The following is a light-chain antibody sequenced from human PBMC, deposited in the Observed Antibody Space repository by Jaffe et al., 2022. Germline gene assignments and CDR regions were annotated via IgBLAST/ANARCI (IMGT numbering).Light chain of an antibody. CDR1: GGSTAGRY. CDR3: QSFDSRIHWV. V-gene: IGLV6-57*01. J-gene: IGLJ3*02. CDR2: ENT. Sequence: NFVLTQPHSVSESPGKTVNITCTRSGGSTAGRYVHWYQQRPGSSPITVIYENTLRPSGVPDRFSGSFDSSSRSASLTITGLKTEDEADYYCQSFDSRIHWVFGGGTRLTVL.